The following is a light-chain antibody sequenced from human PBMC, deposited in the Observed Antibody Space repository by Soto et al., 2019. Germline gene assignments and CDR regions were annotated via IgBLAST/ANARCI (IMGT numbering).Light chain of an antibody. V-gene: IGKV3-15*01. CDR1: QTVARN. CDR3: QQYHNWPPQYT. Sequence: EIMMTQSPATLSVSPGARATLSCRASQTVARNLAWYQQKPGQAPRLLIHGASTRATGVSARFSGSGSGTEFTLTIGSLQSEDFAVYYCQQYHNWPPQYTFGQGTKLQIK. CDR2: GAS. J-gene: IGKJ2*01.